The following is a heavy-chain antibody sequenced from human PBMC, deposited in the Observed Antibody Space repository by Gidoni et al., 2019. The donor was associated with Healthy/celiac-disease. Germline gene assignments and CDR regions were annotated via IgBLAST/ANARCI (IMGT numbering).Heavy chain of an antibody. D-gene: IGHD6-25*01. J-gene: IGHJ5*02. CDR2: IYYSGST. CDR1: GGSISSSSYY. V-gene: IGHV4-39*07. CDR3: ARDRLRLFDP. Sequence: QLQLQESGPGLVKPSETLSLTCPVSGGSISSSSYYWGWIRQPPGKGLEWIGSIYYSGSTYYNPSLKSRVTISVDTSKNQFSLKLSSVTAADTAVYYCARDRLRLFDPWGQGTLVTVSS.